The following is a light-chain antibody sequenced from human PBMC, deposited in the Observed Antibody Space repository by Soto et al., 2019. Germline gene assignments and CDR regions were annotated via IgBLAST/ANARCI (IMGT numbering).Light chain of an antibody. CDR2: KAS. CDR1: QSISSW. J-gene: IGKJ1*01. V-gene: IGKV1-5*03. Sequence: DIQMTQSPSTLSASVGDRVTITCRASQSISSWLAWYQQKPGKAPKLLIYKASSLESGVPSRFSGSGSGTEFALTIRSLQPDDFATYYGQQYNSYTPWTFGQGTKVEIK. CDR3: QQYNSYTPWT.